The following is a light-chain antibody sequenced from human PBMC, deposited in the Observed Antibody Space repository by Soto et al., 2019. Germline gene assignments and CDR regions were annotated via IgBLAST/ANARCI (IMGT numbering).Light chain of an antibody. V-gene: IGKV1-8*01. CDR2: AAS. CDR3: QQYYSYPRT. J-gene: IGKJ1*01. CDR1: QGISSY. Sequence: AIRMTQSPSSLSASTGDRVTITCRASQGISSYLAWYQQKPGKAPKLLIYAASTLQSGVPSRFSGSGSGTDFTLTISCLQSEDFATYSCQQYYSYPRTFGQGTKVDIQ.